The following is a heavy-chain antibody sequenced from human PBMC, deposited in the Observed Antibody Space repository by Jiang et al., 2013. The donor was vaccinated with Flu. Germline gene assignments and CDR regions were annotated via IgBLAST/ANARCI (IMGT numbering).Heavy chain of an antibody. CDR2: IYYSGST. J-gene: IGHJ5*02. D-gene: IGHD3-16*01. V-gene: IGHV4-39*01. CDR3: ARYVRYGWFDP. CDR1: GGSISSSSYY. Sequence: LLKPSETLSLTCTVSGGSISSSSYYWGWIRQPPGKGLEWIGSIYYSGSTYYNPSLKSRVTISVDTSKNQFSLKLSSVTAADTAVYYCARYVRYGWFDPWGQGTLVTVSS.